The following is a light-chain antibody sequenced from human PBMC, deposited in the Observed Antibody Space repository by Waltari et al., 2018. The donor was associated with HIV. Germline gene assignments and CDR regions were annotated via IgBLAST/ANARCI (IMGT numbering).Light chain of an antibody. Sequence: QSALTQPASVSGSPGQSITISCTGTSSAVGGYIYVSWYQQHPGTAPTLIVYEVSNRPSGVSKRFSGSQSGNTASLTISWLQAGDEAEYYCSSYTSISTRVFGGGTKLTVL. CDR2: EVS. V-gene: IGLV2-14*01. J-gene: IGLJ3*02. CDR1: SSAVGGYIY. CDR3: SSYTSISTRV.